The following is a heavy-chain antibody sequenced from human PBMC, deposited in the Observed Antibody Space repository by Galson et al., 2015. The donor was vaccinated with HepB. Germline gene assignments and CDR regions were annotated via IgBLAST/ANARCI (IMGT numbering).Heavy chain of an antibody. Sequence: SLRLSCAASGFTFSSYGMHWVRQAPGKGLEWVAVIWYDGSNKYYADSVKGRFTISRDNSKNTLYLQMNSLRAEDTAVYYCARNYYDSCGYFMGVDYWGQGTLVTVSS. CDR3: ARNYYDSCGYFMGVDY. V-gene: IGHV3-33*01. D-gene: IGHD3-22*01. CDR1: GFTFSSYG. CDR2: IWYDGSNK. J-gene: IGHJ4*02.